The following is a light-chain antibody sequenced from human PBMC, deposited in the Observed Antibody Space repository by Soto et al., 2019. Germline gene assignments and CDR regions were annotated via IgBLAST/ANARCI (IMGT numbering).Light chain of an antibody. CDR2: GAS. CDR1: QSVGRRY. CDR3: QHYGSSHSNT. Sequence: EIVLTQSPGTLSLSPGERATLSCRASQSVGRRYLAWYQQKPGQAPRLLIYGASSRATGTPDRFSGSGSGTDFTLTISRLEPEDFAVYYCQHYGSSHSNTFGQGTRLEIK. V-gene: IGKV3-20*01. J-gene: IGKJ5*01.